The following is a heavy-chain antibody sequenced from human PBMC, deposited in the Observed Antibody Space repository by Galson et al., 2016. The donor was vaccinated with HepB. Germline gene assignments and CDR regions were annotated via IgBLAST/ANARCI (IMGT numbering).Heavy chain of an antibody. Sequence: SLRLSCAASGFSFRNYGMHWVRQAPSKGLDWVSAISDDGTNKYYADSMKGRFTISRDNSKNTLSLQMNSLRAEDTAVYYCVAGKEYFQHWGQGTLVTVSS. CDR3: VAGKEYFQH. V-gene: IGHV3-30*03. CDR2: ISDDGTNK. CDR1: GFSFRNYG. J-gene: IGHJ1*01. D-gene: IGHD6-19*01.